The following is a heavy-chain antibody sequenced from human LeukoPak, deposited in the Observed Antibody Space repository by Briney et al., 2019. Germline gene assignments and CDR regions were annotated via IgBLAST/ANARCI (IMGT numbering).Heavy chain of an antibody. CDR3: EREGKDLRLGCYNSAVDV. J-gene: IGHJ6*02. CDR2: MNHSGST. Sequence: SETLSLTCAVYGGAFSGYYWSWIRQPPGKGLEWIGEMNHSGSTNYNPSLKSRVTISVDTSKNKFSLKLSSVTAADTAVYYCEREGKDLRLGCYNSAVDVWGQGTTVSVSS. CDR1: GGAFSGYY. D-gene: IGHD2-15*01. V-gene: IGHV4-34*01.